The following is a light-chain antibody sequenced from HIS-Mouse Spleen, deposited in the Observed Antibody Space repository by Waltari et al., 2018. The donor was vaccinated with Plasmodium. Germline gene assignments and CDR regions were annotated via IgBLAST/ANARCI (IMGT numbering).Light chain of an antibody. J-gene: IGLJ3*02. Sequence: SYELTQPPSVLVSPGQTARLPCSGDALPKKYAYWYPQKSGQAPVLVIYEDSKRPSGIPERFSGSSSGTMATLTISGAQVEDEADYYCYSTDSSGNHRVFGGGTKLTVL. CDR3: YSTDSSGNHRV. CDR2: EDS. CDR1: ALPKKY. V-gene: IGLV3-10*01.